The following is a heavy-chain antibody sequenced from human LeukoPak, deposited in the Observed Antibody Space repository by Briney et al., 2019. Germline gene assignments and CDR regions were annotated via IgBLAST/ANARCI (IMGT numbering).Heavy chain of an antibody. Sequence: ASVKVSCKASGYTFTSYGISWVRQAPGQGLEWMGWISAYNGNTNYAQKLQGRVTMTTDTSTSTAYMELRSLRSDDTAVYYCARLEIVVDTIDAFDIWGQGTMVTVSS. CDR2: ISAYNGNT. CDR3: ARLEIVVDTIDAFDI. D-gene: IGHD3-22*01. V-gene: IGHV1-18*01. CDR1: GYTFTSYG. J-gene: IGHJ3*02.